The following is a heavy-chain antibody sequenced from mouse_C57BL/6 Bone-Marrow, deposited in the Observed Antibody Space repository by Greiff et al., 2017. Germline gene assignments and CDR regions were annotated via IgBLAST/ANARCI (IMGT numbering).Heavy chain of an antibody. J-gene: IGHJ1*03. CDR1: YTFSRRVH. CDR3: AEDSAVYYGARSTVGATRYFDV. D-gene: IGHD1-1*01. CDR2: GQGLEWIG. V-gene: IGHV1-87*01. Sequence: VQVVESGPELARPWASVKISCQAFYTFSRRVHFAIRDTNYWMPWVKQRPGQGLEWIGAIYPGNGDTSYNQKFKGKATLTADKASSTAYMQLSSLTAEDSAVYYGARSTVGATRYFDVWGKGTTVTVSS.